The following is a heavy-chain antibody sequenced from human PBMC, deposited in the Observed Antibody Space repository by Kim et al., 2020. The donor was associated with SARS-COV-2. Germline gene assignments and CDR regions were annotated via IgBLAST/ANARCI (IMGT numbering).Heavy chain of an antibody. CDR3: ARTYYDFWSGYGY. CDR1: GGSISSGSYY. CDR2: IYTSGST. Sequence: SETLSLTCTVSGGSISSGSYYWSWIRQPAGKGLEWIGRIYTSGSTNYNPSLKSRVTISVDTSKNQFSLKLSSVTAADTAVYYCARTYYDFWSGYGYWGQGTLVTVSS. V-gene: IGHV4-61*02. D-gene: IGHD3-3*01. J-gene: IGHJ4*02.